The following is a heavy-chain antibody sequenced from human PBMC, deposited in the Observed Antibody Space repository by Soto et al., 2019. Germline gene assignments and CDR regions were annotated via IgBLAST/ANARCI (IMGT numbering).Heavy chain of an antibody. D-gene: IGHD2-8*01. Sequence: GASVKVSCQASGGTFSSYAISLLRQAPGQGLEWIGGIIPIFGTANYAQKFQGRVTITADKSTSTAYMELSSLRSEDTAVYYCARGDCTNGVCYYLFDYWGQGTLVTVSS. CDR1: GGTFSSYA. V-gene: IGHV1-69*06. CDR2: IIPIFGTA. J-gene: IGHJ4*02. CDR3: ARGDCTNGVCYYLFDY.